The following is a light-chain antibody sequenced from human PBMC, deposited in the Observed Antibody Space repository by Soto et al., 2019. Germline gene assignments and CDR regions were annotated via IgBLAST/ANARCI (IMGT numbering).Light chain of an antibody. CDR2: DVS. Sequence: QSALTQPASVSGSPGQSITISCTGTSSDVGGYNYVSWYQQHPGKAPNLIIFDVSNRTSGVSNRFSGSKSGNSASLTISGLQAEDEAYYYCSSYTGSNTPVVFGGGTKVTVL. CDR3: SSYTGSNTPVV. J-gene: IGLJ2*01. V-gene: IGLV2-14*01. CDR1: SSDVGGYNY.